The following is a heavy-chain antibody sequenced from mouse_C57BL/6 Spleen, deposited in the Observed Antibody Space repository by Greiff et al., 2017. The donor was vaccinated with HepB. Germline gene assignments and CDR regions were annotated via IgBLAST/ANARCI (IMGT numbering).Heavy chain of an antibody. J-gene: IGHJ3*01. CDR3: ARGDSTLFAY. Sequence: VKLMESGAELARPGASVKLSCKASGYTFTSYGISWVKQRTGQGLEWIGEIYPRSGNTYYNEKFKGKATLTADKSSSTAYMELRSLTSEDSAVYFCARGDSTLFAYWGQGTLVTVSA. CDR2: IYPRSGNT. CDR1: GYTFTSYG. D-gene: IGHD2-5*01. V-gene: IGHV1-81*01.